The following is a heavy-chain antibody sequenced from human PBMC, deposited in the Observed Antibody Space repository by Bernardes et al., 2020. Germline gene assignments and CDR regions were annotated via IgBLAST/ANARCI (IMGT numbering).Heavy chain of an antibody. CDR3: VREYYGSGDY. Sequence: GGSLRLSCAASGFTFNVYWMKWVRHGPGRGLVWVSTIPSDGSSAIYADSVKGRFTISRDNAKNTLYLQMNSLRAEDAAVYYGVREYYGSGDYWGQGTLVTVSS. CDR1: GFTFNVYW. D-gene: IGHD3-10*01. J-gene: IGHJ4*02. CDR2: IPSDGSSA. V-gene: IGHV3-74*01.